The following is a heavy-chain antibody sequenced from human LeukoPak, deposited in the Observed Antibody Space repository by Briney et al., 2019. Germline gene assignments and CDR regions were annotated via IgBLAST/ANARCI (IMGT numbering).Heavy chain of an antibody. J-gene: IGHJ3*02. Sequence: SETLSLTCTVSGGSISSYYWSWIRQPPGKGLEWIGYIYYSGSTNYNPSLKSRVAISVDTSKNQFSLKLSSVTAADTAVYYCSVGSSWYSPYTFDIWGQGTMVTVSS. CDR1: GGSISSYY. V-gene: IGHV4-59*08. CDR2: IYYSGST. CDR3: SVGSSWYSPYTFDI. D-gene: IGHD6-13*01.